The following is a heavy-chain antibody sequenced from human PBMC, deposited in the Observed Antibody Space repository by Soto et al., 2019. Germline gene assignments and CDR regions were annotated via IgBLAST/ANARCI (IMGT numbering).Heavy chain of an antibody. CDR3: ARVQGEQWLLPNGLDY. CDR2: IIPIFGTA. J-gene: IGHJ4*02. D-gene: IGHD6-19*01. CDR1: GGTFSSYA. V-gene: IGHV1-69*01. Sequence: QVQLVQSGAEVKKPGSSVKVSCKASGGTFSSYAISWVRQAPGQGLEWMGGIIPIFGTANYAQKFQGSVTVTADESTSTAYLELRSLRSEDTAVYYCARVQGEQWLLPNGLDYWGQGTLVTVSS.